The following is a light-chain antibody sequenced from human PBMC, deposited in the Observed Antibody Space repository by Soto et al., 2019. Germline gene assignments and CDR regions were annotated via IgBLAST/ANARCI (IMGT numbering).Light chain of an antibody. J-gene: IGKJ1*01. CDR2: GAS. V-gene: IGKV3-15*01. Sequence: EIVMTQSQATLSVSPGERATLSCRASQSISNNLAWYHQRPGQAPRLLIYGASTRATGIPARFSGSGSGTEFTLTISSLQSEYFAVYYCQQYNNWWTFGQGTRVEIK. CDR1: QSISNN. CDR3: QQYNNWWT.